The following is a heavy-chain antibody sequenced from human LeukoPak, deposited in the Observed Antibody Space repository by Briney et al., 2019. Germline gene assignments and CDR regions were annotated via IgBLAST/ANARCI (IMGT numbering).Heavy chain of an antibody. Sequence: PSETLSLTCTVSGGSITGKNDYWGWIRQTPGKGLEWIGTVFHTGITHYNPSLKSRISTSVDTSKNQFSLNLNSVTAADTALYYCARRGILTDHSVRFWGQGILVTVSA. J-gene: IGHJ4*02. CDR2: VFHTGIT. D-gene: IGHD2-8*02. V-gene: IGHV4-39*01. CDR3: ARRGILTDHSVRF. CDR1: GGSITGKNDY.